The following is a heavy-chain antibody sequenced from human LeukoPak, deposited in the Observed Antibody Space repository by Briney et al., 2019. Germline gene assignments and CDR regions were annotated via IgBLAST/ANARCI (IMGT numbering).Heavy chain of an antibody. CDR3: ATTESNSAWRPYFDY. Sequence: PGGSLRLSCAASGFTFSSYGMHWVRQAPGKGLEWVSVLYSGGNMFYADSVKGRFTISRDNSKNTLYLQMNSLRAEDTAVYYCATTESNSAWRPYFDYWGQGTLVTVSS. J-gene: IGHJ4*02. CDR1: GFTFSSYG. D-gene: IGHD6-19*01. V-gene: IGHV3-NL1*01. CDR2: LYSGGNM.